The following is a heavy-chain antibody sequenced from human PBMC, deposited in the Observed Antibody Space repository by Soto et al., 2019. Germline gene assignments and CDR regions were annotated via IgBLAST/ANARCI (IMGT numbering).Heavy chain of an antibody. D-gene: IGHD6-19*01. CDR3: ARHGAAIWLGY. Sequence: GGSLRLSCEVSGFTFSSYGMSWVRQAPGKGLEWVAYISGSSSSIYYADAVKGRFTLSRDNTKNSLYLQMNSLGPSDTAIYYCARHGAAIWLGYWGQGTLVTVSS. CDR1: GFTFSSYG. J-gene: IGHJ4*02. CDR2: ISGSSSSI. V-gene: IGHV3-48*03.